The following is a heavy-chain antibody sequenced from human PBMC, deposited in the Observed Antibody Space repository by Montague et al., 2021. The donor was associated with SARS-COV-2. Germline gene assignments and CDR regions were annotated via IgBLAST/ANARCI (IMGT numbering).Heavy chain of an antibody. Sequence: SETLSLTCTVSGASVSSSDWGWIRQSPGKGLEWIGSIYYSGSTHYNPSLKSRVTISVDTSKNQFSLKLSSVTAADTAVYYCARRGDYGGPRFDYWGQGTLVSASS. CDR1: GASVSSSD. CDR2: IYYSGST. V-gene: IGHV4-59*08. D-gene: IGHD4-23*01. CDR3: ARRGDYGGPRFDY. J-gene: IGHJ4*02.